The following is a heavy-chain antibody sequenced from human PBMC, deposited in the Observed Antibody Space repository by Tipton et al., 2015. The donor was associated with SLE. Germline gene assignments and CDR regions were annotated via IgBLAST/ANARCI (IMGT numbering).Heavy chain of an antibody. V-gene: IGHV4-4*08. CDR3: ARVGRITMMELDY. Sequence: TLSLTCTVSGGSISSYYWSWIRQPPGKGLEWIGHIYTSGSTNYNPSLKSRVTISVDTSKNQFSLKLSSVTAADTAVYYCARVGRITMMELDYWGQGTLVTVSS. J-gene: IGHJ4*02. CDR1: GGSISSYY. D-gene: IGHD3-22*01. CDR2: IYTSGST.